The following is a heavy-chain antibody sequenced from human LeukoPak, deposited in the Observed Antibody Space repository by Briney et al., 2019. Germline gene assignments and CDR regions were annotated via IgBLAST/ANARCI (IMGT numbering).Heavy chain of an antibody. V-gene: IGHV4-59*08. J-gene: IGHJ4*02. Sequence: PSETLSLTCTVSGGSISSYYWSWIRQPPGKGLEWIGFIYYSGSTNYNPSLKSRVTISVDTSKNQLSLKLSSVTAADTAVYYCARGRWLQLPDYWGQGTLVTVSS. CDR1: GGSISSYY. D-gene: IGHD5-24*01. CDR2: IYYSGST. CDR3: ARGRWLQLPDY.